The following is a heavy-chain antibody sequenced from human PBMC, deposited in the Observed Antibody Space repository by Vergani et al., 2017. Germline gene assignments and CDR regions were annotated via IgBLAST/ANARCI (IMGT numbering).Heavy chain of an antibody. CDR3: ARDKQGAIDI. Sequence: QLQLQESCPGLVKPSETLSLTFTVSGGSVSRGSYYWSWIRQPAGEGLEWIGYIYYSRSTNYNPSLKSRVTISVDTSKNQFYLKLGSVTAAHTAVYYCARDKQGAIDIWGQGTMVTVSS. CDR2: IYYSRST. J-gene: IGHJ3*02. V-gene: IGHV4-61*10. CDR1: GGSVSRGSYY.